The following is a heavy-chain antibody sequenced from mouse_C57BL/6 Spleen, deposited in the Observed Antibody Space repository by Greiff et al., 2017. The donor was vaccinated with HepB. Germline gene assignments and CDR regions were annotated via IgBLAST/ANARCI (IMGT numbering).Heavy chain of an antibody. J-gene: IGHJ3*02. CDR2: IDPSDSYT. Sequence: VQLQQPEAELVMPGASVKLSCKASGYTFTSYWMHWVKQRPGQGLEWIGEIDPSDSYTNYNQKFKGKSTLTVDKSSSTAYMQLSSLTSEDSAVYYCARDGYWGQGTLVTVSA. CDR1: GYTFTSYW. V-gene: IGHV1-69*01. CDR3: ARDGY.